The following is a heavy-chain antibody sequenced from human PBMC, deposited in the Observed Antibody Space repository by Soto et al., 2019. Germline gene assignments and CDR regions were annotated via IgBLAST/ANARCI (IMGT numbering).Heavy chain of an antibody. CDR3: ARGPDPTYFDF. CDR1: GYTFSNFG. CDR2: LNTYNGNT. Sequence: QVQLVQSGAEVKKPGASLRVSCKASGYTFSNFGISWVRQAPGQGLEWMGWLNTYNGNTNFAVQFQGRVPMTTDTSTSTAYRDLRSLTSGDTAVYFCARGPDPTYFDFWCQGTLVSVSS. V-gene: IGHV1-18*01. J-gene: IGHJ4*02.